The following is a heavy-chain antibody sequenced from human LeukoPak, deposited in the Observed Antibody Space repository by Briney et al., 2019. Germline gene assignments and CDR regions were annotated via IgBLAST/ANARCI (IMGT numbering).Heavy chain of an antibody. CDR1: GFTFSSYW. J-gene: IGHJ4*02. Sequence: GGSLRLSCAASGFTFSSYWMTWVRQAPGKGLEWVANIGEDGSEKYYVDSVKGRFTISRDNAKNSLYLQMNSLRAEDTALYYCAKDISGSGSYYLDYWGQGTLVTVSS. CDR2: IGEDGSEK. D-gene: IGHD3-10*01. V-gene: IGHV3-7*03. CDR3: AKDISGSGSYYLDY.